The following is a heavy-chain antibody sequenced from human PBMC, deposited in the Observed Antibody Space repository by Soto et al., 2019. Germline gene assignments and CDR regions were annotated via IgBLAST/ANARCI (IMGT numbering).Heavy chain of an antibody. Sequence: SENLSLTCTVSVGSISSYYWSWIRQPPGKGLEWIGYIYYSGSTNYNPSLKSRVTISVDTSKNQFSLKLSSVTAADTAVYYCARGTGWLQMGAWFDPWCQGILVTGSS. D-gene: IGHD5-12*01. V-gene: IGHV4-59*01. CDR3: ARGTGWLQMGAWFDP. CDR2: IYYSGST. CDR1: VGSISSYY. J-gene: IGHJ5*02.